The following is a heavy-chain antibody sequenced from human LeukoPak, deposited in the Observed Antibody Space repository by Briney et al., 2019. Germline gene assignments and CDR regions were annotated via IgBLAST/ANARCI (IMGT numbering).Heavy chain of an antibody. CDR1: GGSISSGDYY. J-gene: IGHJ3*02. V-gene: IGHV4-30-4*01. Sequence: SETLSLTCTVSGGSISSGDYYWSWIRQLPGKGLEWIGYIYYSGSTYYNPSLKSRVTISVDTSKNQFSLKLSSVTAADTAVYYCARVLGWHIVVVTAISEGAFDIWGQGTMVTVSS. CDR2: IYYSGST. CDR3: ARVLGWHIVVVTAISEGAFDI. D-gene: IGHD2-21*02.